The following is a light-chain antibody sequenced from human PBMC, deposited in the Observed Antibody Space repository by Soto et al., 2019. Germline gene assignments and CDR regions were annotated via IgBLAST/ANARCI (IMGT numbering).Light chain of an antibody. CDR2: GAS. CDR1: QTVSNNN. J-gene: IGKJ1*01. V-gene: IGKV3-20*01. Sequence: ETVLTQSPGTLSLSPGERATLSCMASQTVSNNNLAWYQQKPGQAPRLLIYGASFRATGIPDRFSGSESGTDFTLTISGLEPEDFAVYYCQQYGSSATFGQGTKVDIK. CDR3: QQYGSSAT.